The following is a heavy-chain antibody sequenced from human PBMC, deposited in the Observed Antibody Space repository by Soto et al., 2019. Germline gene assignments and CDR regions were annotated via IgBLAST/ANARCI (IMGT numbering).Heavy chain of an antibody. CDR1: GFNFNNYR. CDR3: ASLKVSRALDF. J-gene: IGHJ4*02. Sequence: EVQLVESGGGLVQPGGSLRLSCAVSGFNFNNYRMSWVRQAPGKGLEWVATIKEDGSERYYVPSVRGRFTISRDNAKNSLSLQMNSLRADDTAVYYCASLKVSRALDFWCQGTLVTVSS. CDR2: IKEDGSER. D-gene: IGHD6-13*01. V-gene: IGHV3-7*03.